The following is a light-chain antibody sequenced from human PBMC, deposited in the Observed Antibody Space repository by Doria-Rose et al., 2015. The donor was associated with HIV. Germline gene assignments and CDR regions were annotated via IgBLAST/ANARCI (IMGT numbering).Light chain of an antibody. CDR3: QQTYTTRWT. CDR2: TTS. V-gene: IGKV1-39*01. J-gene: IGKJ1*01. Sequence: DIRVTQSPSSLSASVGDRVTITCRASQSISNYLNWYQQKPGKAPDLLIYTTSSLQSGVPLRFSGSGSGTDFTLTINSLQPEDFATYYCQQTYTTRWTFGLGTKVEVK. CDR1: QSISNY.